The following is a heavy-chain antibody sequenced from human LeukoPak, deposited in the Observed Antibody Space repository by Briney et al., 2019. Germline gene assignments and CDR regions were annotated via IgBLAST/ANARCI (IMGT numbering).Heavy chain of an antibody. CDR3: ARAVLATKSEHWFDS. Sequence: PSETLSLTCTVSGGSISSYYWSWLRQPPGKGLEWIGRVFTSGIISENTNYNTSLKSRVTMSVETSNNQFSLKLRSVTAADTAVYYCARAVLATKSEHWFDSWGQGTLVTVSS. V-gene: IGHV4-4*07. D-gene: IGHD2-8*01. CDR2: VFTSGIISENT. CDR1: GGSISSYY. J-gene: IGHJ5*01.